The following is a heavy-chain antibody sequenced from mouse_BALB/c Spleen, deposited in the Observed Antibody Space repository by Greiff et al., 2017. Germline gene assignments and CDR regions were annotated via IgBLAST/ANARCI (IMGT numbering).Heavy chain of an antibody. Sequence: EVQLVESGGDLVKPGGSLKLSCAASGFTFSSYGMSWVRQTPDKRLEWVATISSGGSYTYYPDSVKGRFTISRDNAKNTLYLQMSSLKSEDTAMYYCVREGFSNFDYWGQGTTLTVSS. CDR1: GFTFSSYG. CDR2: ISSGGSYT. CDR3: VREGFSNFDY. J-gene: IGHJ2*01. V-gene: IGHV5-6*01.